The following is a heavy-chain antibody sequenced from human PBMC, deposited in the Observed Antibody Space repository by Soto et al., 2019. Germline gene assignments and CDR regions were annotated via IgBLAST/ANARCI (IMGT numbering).Heavy chain of an antibody. CDR3: AKDRGIAPSYSHGMAV. CDR2: ISYDGSNK. Sequence: GGSLRLSCAASGFTFSSYGMHWVRRAPGKGLEWVAVISYDGSNKYYADSVKGRFTISRDNSKNTLYLQMNSLRAEDTAVYYCAKDRGIAPSYSHGMAVWGQGTTVTVSS. J-gene: IGHJ6*02. D-gene: IGHD1-26*01. V-gene: IGHV3-30*18. CDR1: GFTFSSYG.